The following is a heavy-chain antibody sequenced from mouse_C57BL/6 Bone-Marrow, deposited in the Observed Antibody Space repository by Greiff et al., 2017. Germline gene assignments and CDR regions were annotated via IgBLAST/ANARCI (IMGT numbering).Heavy chain of an antibody. CDR3: ARQLRLRRFFDY. J-gene: IGHJ2*01. CDR1: GYTFTGSW. Sequence: QVQLQQSGAELMKPGASVTLSCTATGYTFTGSWIAWVQQRPGHGLEWIGEILPGSGSTNYNEKFKGKATFTADTSSNTAYMQLSSLTTEDSAIYYCARQLRLRRFFDYWGQGTTLTVSS. CDR2: ILPGSGST. V-gene: IGHV1-9*01. D-gene: IGHD3-2*02.